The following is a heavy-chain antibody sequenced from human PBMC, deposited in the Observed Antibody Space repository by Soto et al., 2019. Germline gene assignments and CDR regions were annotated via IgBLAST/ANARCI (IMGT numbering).Heavy chain of an antibody. Sequence: QVQLVQSGAEVKKPGASVKVSCKASGYTFTSYAMHWVRQAPGQRLEWMGWINAGNGNTKYSQQFQGRVTITRDTSASTAYMEVSSRRSEDTAVYYCATPAPYCSGGSCYPSYNYWGQGTLVTVSS. V-gene: IGHV1-3*01. D-gene: IGHD2-15*01. CDR1: GYTFTSYA. CDR2: INAGNGNT. J-gene: IGHJ4*02. CDR3: ATPAPYCSGGSCYPSYNY.